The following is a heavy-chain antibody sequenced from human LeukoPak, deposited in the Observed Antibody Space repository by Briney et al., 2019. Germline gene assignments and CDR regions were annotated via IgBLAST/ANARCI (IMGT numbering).Heavy chain of an antibody. CDR1: GGSISSYY. CDR3: AGADRHDYGEDY. J-gene: IGHJ4*02. CDR2: IYYSGSS. V-gene: IGHV4-59*04. Sequence: SETLSLTCTVSGGSISSYYWSWIRQPPGKGLEWMGFIYYSGSSYYNPSLKSRVTMSVDTSKNQFSLKLTSVAAADTAFYYCAGADRHDYGEDYWGQGTLVTVSS. D-gene: IGHD4-17*01.